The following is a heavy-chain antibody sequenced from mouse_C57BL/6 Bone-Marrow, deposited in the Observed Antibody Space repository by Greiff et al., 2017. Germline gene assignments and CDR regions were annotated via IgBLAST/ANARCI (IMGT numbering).Heavy chain of an antibody. CDR1: GFTFSSYG. D-gene: IGHD1-1*01. Sequence: GGDLVKPGGSLKLSCAASGFTFSSYGMSWVRQTPDKRLEWVATISSGGSYTYYPDSVKGRFTISRDNAKNTLYLQMSSLKSEDTAMYYCAREDYYGSMFAYWGQGTLVTVSA. CDR3: AREDYYGSMFAY. CDR2: ISSGGSYT. V-gene: IGHV5-6*01. J-gene: IGHJ3*01.